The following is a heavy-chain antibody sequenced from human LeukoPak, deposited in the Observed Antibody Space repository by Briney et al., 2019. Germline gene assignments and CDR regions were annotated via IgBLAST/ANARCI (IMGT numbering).Heavy chain of an antibody. CDR2: ISGSGGST. V-gene: IGHV3-23*01. J-gene: IGHJ4*02. Sequence: GGSLRLSCAASGFTFSSYAMSWVRQAPGKGLEWVSAISGSGGSTYYADSVKGRFTITRDNAKNSLYLQMNSLRAEDTAVYYCARESIAVAGAPFDYWGQGTLVTVSS. CDR1: GFTFSSYA. CDR3: ARESIAVAGAPFDY. D-gene: IGHD6-19*01.